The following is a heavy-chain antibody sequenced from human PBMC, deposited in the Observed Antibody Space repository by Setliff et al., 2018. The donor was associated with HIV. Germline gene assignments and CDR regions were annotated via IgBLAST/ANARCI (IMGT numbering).Heavy chain of an antibody. CDR2: IYYSGST. CDR1: GGSISSYY. CDR3: ARHLTYDSSGYYYVGLGNWFDP. J-gene: IGHJ5*02. D-gene: IGHD3-22*01. V-gene: IGHV4-59*08. Sequence: SETLSLTCTVSGGSISSYYWSWIRQPPGKGLEWIGYIYYSGSTNYNPSLKSRVTISVDTSKNQFSLKLSSVTAADTAVYYCARHLTYDSSGYYYVGLGNWFDPWGQGTLVTVS.